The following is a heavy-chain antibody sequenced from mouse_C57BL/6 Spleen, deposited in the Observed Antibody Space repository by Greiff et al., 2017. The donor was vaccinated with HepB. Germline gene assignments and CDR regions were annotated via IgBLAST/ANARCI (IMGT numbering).Heavy chain of an antibody. Sequence: EVHLVESGPELVKPGASVKISCKASGYSFTDYNMNWVKQSNGKSLEWIGVINPNYGTTSYNQKFKGKATLTVDQSSSTAYMQLNSLTSEDSAVYYCARGPPYYSNQRFLAFAYWGQGTLVTVSA. CDR1: GYSFTDYN. V-gene: IGHV1-39*01. J-gene: IGHJ3*01. CDR2: INPNYGTT. CDR3: ARGPPYYSNQRFLAFAY. D-gene: IGHD2-5*01.